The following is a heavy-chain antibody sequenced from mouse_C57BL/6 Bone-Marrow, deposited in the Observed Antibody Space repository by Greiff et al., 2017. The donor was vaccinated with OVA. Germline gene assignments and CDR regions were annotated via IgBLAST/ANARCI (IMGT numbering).Heavy chain of an antibody. J-gene: IGHJ2*01. CDR2: IYYSGTI. Sequence: EVQLQQSGPGLVKPSQTVFLTCTVTGISITTGNYRWSWIRQFPGNKLEWIGYIYYSGTITYNPSLTSRTTITRDTPKNQFFLEMNSLTAEDTATYYCARERARTGLDYWGQGTTLTVSS. V-gene: IGHV3-5*01. CDR3: ARERARTGLDY. D-gene: IGHD4-1*01. CDR1: GISITTGNYR.